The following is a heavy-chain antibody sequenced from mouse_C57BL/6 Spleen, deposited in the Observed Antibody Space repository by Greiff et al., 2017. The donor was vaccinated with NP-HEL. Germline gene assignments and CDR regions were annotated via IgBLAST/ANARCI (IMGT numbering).Heavy chain of an antibody. J-gene: IGHJ1*03. Sequence: EVMLVESGEGLVKPGGSLKLSCAASGFTFSSYAMSWVRQTPEKRLEWVAYISSGGDYIYYADTVKGRFTISRDNARNTLYLQMSSLKSEDTAMYYCTRDPFYSNYRYFDVWGTGTTVTVSS. CDR2: ISSGGDYI. CDR3: TRDPFYSNYRYFDV. CDR1: GFTFSSYA. D-gene: IGHD2-5*01. V-gene: IGHV5-9-1*02.